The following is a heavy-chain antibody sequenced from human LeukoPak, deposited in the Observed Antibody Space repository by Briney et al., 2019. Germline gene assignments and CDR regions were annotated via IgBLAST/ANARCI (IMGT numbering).Heavy chain of an antibody. CDR2: INPNSGNT. CDR1: GYTFTSYD. V-gene: IGHV1-8*01. CDR3: ARGPGDDDAFDI. D-gene: IGHD4-17*01. Sequence: ASVKVPCKASGYTFTSYDINWVRQATGQGLEWMGWINPNSGNTGYAQKFQGRVTMTRNTSISTAYMELSSLRSEDTAVYYCARGPGDDDAFDIWGQGTMVTVSS. J-gene: IGHJ3*02.